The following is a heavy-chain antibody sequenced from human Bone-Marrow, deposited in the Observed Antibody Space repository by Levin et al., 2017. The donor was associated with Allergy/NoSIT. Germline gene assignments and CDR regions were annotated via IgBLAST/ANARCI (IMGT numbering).Heavy chain of an antibody. D-gene: IGHD3-3*01. J-gene: IGHJ4*02. CDR1: GGSISSYY. Sequence: SETLSLTCTASGGSISSYYWNWIRQPPGKGLEWIGYIYYSGSTNYNPSLRSRVTISVDTSKNQFSLKLNSVTAADTAVYYCARGAHYDFWRVDYWGQGTLVTVSS. V-gene: IGHV4-59*01. CDR3: ARGAHYDFWRVDY. CDR2: IYYSGST.